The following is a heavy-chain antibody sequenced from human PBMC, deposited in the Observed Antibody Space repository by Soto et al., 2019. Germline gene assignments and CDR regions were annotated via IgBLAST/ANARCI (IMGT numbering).Heavy chain of an antibody. J-gene: IGHJ6*02. D-gene: IGHD1-26*01. Sequence: SETLSLTCTVSGGSIISNNYYWAWIRQPPGKGLEWIGRIFYSGRTYYNPSLKTRVTISVDTSRNQFSLKLSSVTATDTAVYYCARRNSDPTPDYYAMDVWGQGTTVTVSS. CDR1: GGSIISNNYY. V-gene: IGHV4-39*01. CDR2: IFYSGRT. CDR3: ARRNSDPTPDYYAMDV.